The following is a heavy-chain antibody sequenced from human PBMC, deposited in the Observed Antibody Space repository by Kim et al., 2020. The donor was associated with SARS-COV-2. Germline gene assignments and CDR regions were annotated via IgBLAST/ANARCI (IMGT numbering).Heavy chain of an antibody. CDR3: ASSLLEWFPDFDY. Sequence: GGSLRLSCAASGFTFSDYYMSWIRQAPGKGLEWVSYISSSSSYTNYADSVKGRFTISRDNAKNSLYLQMNSLRAEDTAVYYCASSLLEWFPDFDYWGQGTLVTVSS. V-gene: IGHV3-11*06. J-gene: IGHJ4*02. CDR2: ISSSSSYT. D-gene: IGHD3-3*01. CDR1: GFTFSDYY.